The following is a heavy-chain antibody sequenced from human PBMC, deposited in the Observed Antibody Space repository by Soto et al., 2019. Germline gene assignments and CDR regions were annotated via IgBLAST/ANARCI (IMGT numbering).Heavy chain of an antibody. Sequence: SGPTLVNPXQTLTLTCTFSGFSLTTPGMCVSWIRQPPGKALEWLAVIDWDDDKYYSTSLKTRLSISMDTSKNQVVLEMTNVAPVDTATYYCAHIRGAGAYYYYPMDVWGQGTTVTVSS. CDR2: IDWDDDK. J-gene: IGHJ6*02. CDR1: GFSLTTPGMC. V-gene: IGHV2-70*12. D-gene: IGHD3-10*01. CDR3: AHIRGAGAYYYYPMDV.